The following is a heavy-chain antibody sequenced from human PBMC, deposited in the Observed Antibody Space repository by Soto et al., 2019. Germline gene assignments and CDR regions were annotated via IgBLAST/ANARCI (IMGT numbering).Heavy chain of an antibody. CDR1: GFTFSSYA. D-gene: IGHD6-19*01. Sequence: GSLRLSCAASGFTFSSYAMHWVRQAPGKGLEYVSDISSNGDTGYYANSVKGRFTVSRDNAKNTLYLQINSLRAEDTAVYYCARDRGAVVGQYFDYWGQGTLVTVSS. CDR3: ARDRGAVVGQYFDY. V-gene: IGHV3-64*04. J-gene: IGHJ4*02. CDR2: ISSNGDTG.